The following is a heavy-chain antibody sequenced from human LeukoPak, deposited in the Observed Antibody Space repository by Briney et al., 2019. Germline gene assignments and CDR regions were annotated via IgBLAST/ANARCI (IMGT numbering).Heavy chain of an antibody. V-gene: IGHV1-2*02. Sequence: ASVKVSCKASGYTFTGYYMHWVRQAPGQGLEWMGWINPNSGGTNYAQKFQGRVTMTRDTSISTAYMELSRLRSDDTAVYYCATTGYSSGWSYFDYWGQGTLVTVSS. CDR2: INPNSGGT. J-gene: IGHJ4*02. CDR1: GYTFTGYY. D-gene: IGHD6-19*01. CDR3: ATTGYSSGWSYFDY.